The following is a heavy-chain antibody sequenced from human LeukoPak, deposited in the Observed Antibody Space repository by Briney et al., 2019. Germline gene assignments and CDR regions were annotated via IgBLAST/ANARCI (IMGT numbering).Heavy chain of an antibody. Sequence: SVKVSCKASEGTFGAYSIDWVRQAPGQGLEWMGRIIPILGIANYAQKFQGRVTITADKSTSTAYMELSSLRSEDTAVYYCARGEGQFDPWGQGTLVTVSS. CDR2: IIPILGIA. J-gene: IGHJ5*02. V-gene: IGHV1-69*04. CDR1: EGTFGAYS. CDR3: ARGEGQFDP.